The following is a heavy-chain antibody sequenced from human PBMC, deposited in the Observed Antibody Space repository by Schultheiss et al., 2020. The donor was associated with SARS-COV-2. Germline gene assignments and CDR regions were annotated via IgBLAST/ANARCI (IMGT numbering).Heavy chain of an antibody. Sequence: GESLKISCKGSGYSFTSYWIGWVRQMPGKGLEWMGIIYPGDSDTRYSPPFQGQVTISADKSISTAYLQWSSLKASDTAMYYCARLSSYRIAAAGTLNYWGQGTLVTVSS. CDR1: GYSFTSYW. D-gene: IGHD6-13*01. V-gene: IGHV5-51*01. J-gene: IGHJ4*02. CDR2: IYPGDSDT. CDR3: ARLSSYRIAAAGTLNY.